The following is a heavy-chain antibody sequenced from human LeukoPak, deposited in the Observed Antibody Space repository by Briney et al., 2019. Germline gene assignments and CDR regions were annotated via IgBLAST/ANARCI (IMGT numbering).Heavy chain of an antibody. CDR2: INHSGST. CDR1: GGSFSGYY. V-gene: IGHV4-34*01. CDR3: ARVGGYSYGYAGAH. D-gene: IGHD5-18*01. Sequence: PSETLSLTCAVYGGSFSGYYWSWIRQPPGKGLEWIGEINHSGSTNYNPSLKSRVTISVDTSKNQFSLKLSSVTAADTAVYYCARVGGYSYGYAGAHWGQGTLVTVSS. J-gene: IGHJ4*02.